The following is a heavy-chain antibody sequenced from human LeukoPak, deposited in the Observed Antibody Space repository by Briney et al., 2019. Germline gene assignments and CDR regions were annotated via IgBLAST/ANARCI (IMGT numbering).Heavy chain of an antibody. D-gene: IGHD6-13*01. CDR1: GYTLTELS. V-gene: IGHV1-24*01. J-gene: IGHJ4*02. CDR3: ATGGGRVAVAGYFDY. Sequence: ASVKVSCKVSGYTLTELSMHWVRQAPGKGLEWMGGFDPEEGETIYAQKFQGRVTMTEDTSTDTAYMELSSLRSGDTAVYYCATGGGRVAVAGYFDYWGQGTLVTVSS. CDR2: FDPEEGET.